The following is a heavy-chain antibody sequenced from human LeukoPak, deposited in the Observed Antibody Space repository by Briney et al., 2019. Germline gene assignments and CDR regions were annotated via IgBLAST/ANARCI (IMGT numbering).Heavy chain of an antibody. D-gene: IGHD5-24*01. J-gene: IGHJ6*02. CDR3: ARDGGDGYGMDV. Sequence: SETLPLTCTVPGGSISSYYWSWIRQPPGKGLEWIGYIYYSGSTNYNPSLKSRVTISVDTSKNQFSLKLSSVTAADTAVYYCARDGGDGYGMDVWGQGTTVTVSS. V-gene: IGHV4-59*01. CDR1: GGSISSYY. CDR2: IYYSGST.